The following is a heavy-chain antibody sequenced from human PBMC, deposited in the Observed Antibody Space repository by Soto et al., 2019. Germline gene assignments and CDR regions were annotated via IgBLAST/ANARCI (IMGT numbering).Heavy chain of an antibody. V-gene: IGHV1-18*01. CDR1: GYTFTSYG. CDR3: ARDVDTAMGTLSGMDV. J-gene: IGHJ6*02. D-gene: IGHD5-18*01. Sequence: ASVKVSCKASGYTFTSYGISWVRQAPGQGLEWMGWISAYNGNTNYAQKLQGRVTMTTDTSTSTAYMELRSLRSDDTAVYYCARDVDTAMGTLSGMDVWGQGTTVTVSS. CDR2: ISAYNGNT.